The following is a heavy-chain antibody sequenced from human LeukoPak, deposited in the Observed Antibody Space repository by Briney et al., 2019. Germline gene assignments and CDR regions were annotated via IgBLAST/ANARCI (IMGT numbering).Heavy chain of an antibody. J-gene: IGHJ4*02. Sequence: SETVSLTCAVYGGSFSGYYWSWIRQPPGKGLEWIGEINHSGSTNYNPSLKSRVTMSVDTSKNQSSLKLSSVTAADTAVYYCARGAYHYGSGSYVFDYRGQGTLVTVSS. CDR2: INHSGST. V-gene: IGHV4-34*01. D-gene: IGHD3-10*01. CDR1: GGSFSGYY. CDR3: ARGAYHYGSGSYVFDY.